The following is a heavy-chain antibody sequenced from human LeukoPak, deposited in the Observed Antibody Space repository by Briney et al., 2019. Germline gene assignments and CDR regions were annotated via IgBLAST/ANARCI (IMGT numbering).Heavy chain of an antibody. CDR1: GYTFTIYD. CDR2: MNPNSGNT. D-gene: IGHD3-22*01. J-gene: IGHJ6*03. V-gene: IGHV1-8*01. Sequence: ASVKVSCKASGYTFTIYDINWVRQATGQGLEWMGWMNPNSGNTGYAQKFQGGVTMTRNTSISTAYMELSSLRSEDTAVYYCARGAGHYYDSSGYWTDYYYYMDVWGKGTTVTISS. CDR3: ARGAGHYYDSSGYWTDYYYYMDV.